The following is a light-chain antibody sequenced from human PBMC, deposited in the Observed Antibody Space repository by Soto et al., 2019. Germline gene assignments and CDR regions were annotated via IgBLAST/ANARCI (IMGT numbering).Light chain of an antibody. Sequence: EIVLTQSPATLSLSPGERATLSCRASQSVSSYLAWYQQKPGQAPRLLIYDASNRATGIPARFSGSGSGTDFTLTLSSLEPEDFALYYCHQRSNWPPYTFGQGTTLEIK. CDR1: QSVSSY. CDR2: DAS. J-gene: IGKJ2*01. CDR3: HQRSNWPPYT. V-gene: IGKV3-11*01.